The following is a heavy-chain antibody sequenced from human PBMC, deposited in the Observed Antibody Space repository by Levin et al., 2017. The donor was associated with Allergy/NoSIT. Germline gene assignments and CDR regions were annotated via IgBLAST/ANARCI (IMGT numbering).Heavy chain of an antibody. CDR3: ARSYPYTADNHFDY. Sequence: ASVKVSCKTTGFTFTSYGINWVRQAPGQGLEWMGWISAYNGDTDYAQKFQGSVTMTTDTSTRTAYMELTSLRPDDTAVYYCARSYPYTADNHFDYWGRGTLVTVSS. V-gene: IGHV1-18*01. J-gene: IGHJ4*02. D-gene: IGHD3-10*01. CDR2: ISAYNGDT. CDR1: GFTFTSYG.